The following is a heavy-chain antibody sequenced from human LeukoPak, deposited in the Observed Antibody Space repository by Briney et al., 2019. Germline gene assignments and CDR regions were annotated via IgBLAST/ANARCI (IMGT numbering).Heavy chain of an antibody. CDR1: GGTFSSYA. CDR3: ARGGSSSSPLAY. Sequence: SVKVSCKASGGTFSSYAISWVRQAPGQGLEWMGGIIPIFGTANYAQKFQGRVTITADESTSTAYMELSSLRSEDTAVYYCARGGSSSSPLAYWGQGTLVTVSS. CDR2: IIPIFGTA. V-gene: IGHV1-69*13. D-gene: IGHD6-6*01. J-gene: IGHJ4*02.